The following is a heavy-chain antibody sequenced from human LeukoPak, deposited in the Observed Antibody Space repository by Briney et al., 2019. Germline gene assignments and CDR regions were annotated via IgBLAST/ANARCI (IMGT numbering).Heavy chain of an antibody. CDR3: ARGEEKATITALDS. CDR2: IWYDGSNK. D-gene: IGHD5-24*01. Sequence: GGSLRLSCAASGFTFSSYGMHWVRQAPGKGLEWVAVIWYDGSNKYYADSVKGRFTISRDNSKNTLYLQMNSLRAEDTAVYFCARGEEKATITALDSWGQGTLVTVSS. V-gene: IGHV3-33*01. CDR1: GFTFSSYG. J-gene: IGHJ4*02.